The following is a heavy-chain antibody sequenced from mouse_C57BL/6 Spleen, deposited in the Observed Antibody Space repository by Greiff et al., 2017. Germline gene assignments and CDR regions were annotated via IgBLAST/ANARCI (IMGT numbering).Heavy chain of an antibody. CDR2: ISSGGSYT. D-gene: IGHD4-1*01. J-gene: IGHJ2*01. V-gene: IGHV5-6*02. Sequence: EVMLVESGGDLVKPGGSLKLSCAASGFTFSSYGMSWVRQTPDKRLEWVATISSGGSYTYYPDSVKGRFTISRDNAKNTLYLQMSSLKSEDTAMYYCARHENWDVFDYWGQGTTLTVSS. CDR3: ARHENWDVFDY. CDR1: GFTFSSYG.